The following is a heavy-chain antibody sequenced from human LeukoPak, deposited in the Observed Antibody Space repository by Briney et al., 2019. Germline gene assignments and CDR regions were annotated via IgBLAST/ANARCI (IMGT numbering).Heavy chain of an antibody. CDR3: AGAGIAAAPYYYYMDV. Sequence: GGSLRLSCAASGFTFSSYSMNWVRQAPGKGLEWVSSISSSSSYIYYADSVKGRFTISRDNAKNSLYLQMNSLRAEDTAVYYCAGAGIAAAPYYYYMDVWGKGTTVTVSS. J-gene: IGHJ6*03. CDR2: ISSSSSYI. CDR1: GFTFSSYS. V-gene: IGHV3-21*01. D-gene: IGHD6-13*01.